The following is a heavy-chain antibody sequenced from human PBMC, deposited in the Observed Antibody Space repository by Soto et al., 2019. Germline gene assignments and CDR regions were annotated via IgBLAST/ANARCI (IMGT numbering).Heavy chain of an antibody. CDR2: TNPILSMS. CDR1: GDTFNFYT. CDR3: ATSYGSGSQAFDY. J-gene: IGHJ4*02. Sequence: QVHLVQSGAELKKPGSSVRVSCKASGDTFNFYTINWVRQAPGLGLEWMGRTNPILSMSNSALKFQGRLSISADKSTRTAYMDLRSLRSDDRAVYYCATSYGSGSQAFDYWGQGALVTVSS. V-gene: IGHV1-69*02. D-gene: IGHD3-10*01.